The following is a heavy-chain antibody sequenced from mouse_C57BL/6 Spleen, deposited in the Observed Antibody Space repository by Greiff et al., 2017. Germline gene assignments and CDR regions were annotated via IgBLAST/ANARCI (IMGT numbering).Heavy chain of an antibody. CDR2: IHPNSGST. J-gene: IGHJ1*03. CDR1: GYTFTSYW. D-gene: IGHD1-1*01. Sequence: QVQLQQSGAELVKPGASVKLSCKASGYTFTSYWMHWVKQRPGQGLEWIGMIHPNSGSTNYNEKFKSKATLTVDKSSSTAYMQLSSLTSEDSAVYYCARGLLRGYFDVWGTGTTVTVSS. CDR3: ARGLLRGYFDV. V-gene: IGHV1-64*01.